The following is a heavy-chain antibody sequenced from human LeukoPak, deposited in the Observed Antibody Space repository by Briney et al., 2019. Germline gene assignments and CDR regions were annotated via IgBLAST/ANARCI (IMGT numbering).Heavy chain of an antibody. D-gene: IGHD3-22*01. J-gene: IGHJ4*02. V-gene: IGHV3-74*01. CDR1: GFTFSSYW. Sequence: GGSLRLSCAASGFTFSSYWMHWVRQAPGKGLVWVSCINSDGSSTSYADSVKGRFTISRDNAKNTLYLQMNSLRAEDTAVYYCARDRDDSSGYYDYWGQGTLVTVSS. CDR3: ARDRDDSSGYYDY. CDR2: INSDGSST.